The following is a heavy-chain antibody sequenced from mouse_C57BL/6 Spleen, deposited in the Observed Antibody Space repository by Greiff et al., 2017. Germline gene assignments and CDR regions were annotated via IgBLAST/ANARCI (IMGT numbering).Heavy chain of an antibody. CDR3: AKSGVYDYDGVSYFDY. V-gene: IGHV1-9*01. Sequence: QVQLQQSGAELMKPGASVKLSCKATGYTFTGYWIEWVKQRPGHGLEWIGEILPGSGSTNYNEKFKGKATFTADTSSNTAYMQLSSLTTEDSAIYYCAKSGVYDYDGVSYFDYWGQGTTLTVSS. CDR2: ILPGSGST. CDR1: GYTFTGYW. J-gene: IGHJ2*01. D-gene: IGHD2-4*01.